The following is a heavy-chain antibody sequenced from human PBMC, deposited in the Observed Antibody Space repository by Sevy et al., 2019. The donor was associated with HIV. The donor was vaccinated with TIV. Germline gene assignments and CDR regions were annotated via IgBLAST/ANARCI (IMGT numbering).Heavy chain of an antibody. V-gene: IGHV3-30-3*01. CDR3: ASSRGRGSGYYFDAFDI. D-gene: IGHD3-22*01. CDR2: ISYDGSNK. J-gene: IGHJ3*02. CDR1: GFTFSSYA. Sequence: GGSLRLSCAASGFTFSSYAMHWVRQAPGKGLEWVAVISYDGSNKYYADSMKGRFTISRDNSKNTLYLQMNSLRAEDTAVDYGASSRGRGSGYYFDAFDIWGQGTMVTVSS.